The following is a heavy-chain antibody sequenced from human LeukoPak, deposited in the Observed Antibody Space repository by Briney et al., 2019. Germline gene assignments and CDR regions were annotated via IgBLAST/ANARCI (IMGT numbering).Heavy chain of an antibody. CDR1: GFTFSSYA. D-gene: IGHD6-13*01. V-gene: IGHV3-21*01. J-gene: IGHJ6*02. CDR3: ARDEGSSWLYYYGMDV. Sequence: AGGSLRLTCAASGFTFSSYAMSWVRQAPGKGLEWVSSISSSSSYIYYADSVKGRFTISRDNAKNSLYLQMNSLRAEDTAVYYCARDEGSSWLYYYGMDVWGQGTTVTVSS. CDR2: ISSSSSYI.